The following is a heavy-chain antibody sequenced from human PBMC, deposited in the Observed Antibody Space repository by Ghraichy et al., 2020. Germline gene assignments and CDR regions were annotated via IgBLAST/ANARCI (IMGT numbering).Heavy chain of an antibody. CDR3: ARGGAVAATGYFYYYGMDV. CDR1: GYTLTDYY. Sequence: ASVKVSCKASGYTLTDYYIHWVRQAPGQGLEWLGWINPDSGATNYAQKFQGRVTMTRDTSISTAYMEMRSLTSDDTAVYYCARGGAVAATGYFYYYGMDVRGQGATITVSS. CDR2: INPDSGAT. V-gene: IGHV1-2*02. D-gene: IGHD6-19*01. J-gene: IGHJ6*02.